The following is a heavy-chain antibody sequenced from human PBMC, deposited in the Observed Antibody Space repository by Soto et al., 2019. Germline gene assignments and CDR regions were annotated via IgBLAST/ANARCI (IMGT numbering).Heavy chain of an antibody. Sequence: QVQLVQSGAAVKKPGASVKVSCKASGYTFTSYGISWVRQAPGQGLEWMGWISAYNGNTNNAQKLQGRVTMTTDTSTTTAYVELRSLRSDDTDVYYCARDWARYQLHHFDYWGQGTLVTVSS. CDR3: ARDWARYQLHHFDY. CDR2: ISAYNGNT. J-gene: IGHJ4*02. CDR1: GYTFTSYG. D-gene: IGHD2-2*01. V-gene: IGHV1-18*01.